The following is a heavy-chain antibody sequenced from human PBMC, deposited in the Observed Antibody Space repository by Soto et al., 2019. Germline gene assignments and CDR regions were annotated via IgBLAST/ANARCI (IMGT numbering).Heavy chain of an antibody. CDR2: INPNSGGT. J-gene: IGHJ6*02. CDR1: GGTFSSYA. Sequence: ASVKFSCKASGGTFSSYAISWVRQAPGQGLEWMGGINPNSGGTNYAQKFQGWVTMTRDTSISTAYMELSRLRSDDTAVYYCARDRVVPAAIGYYYYGMDVWGQGTTVTVSS. D-gene: IGHD2-2*01. V-gene: IGHV1-2*04. CDR3: ARDRVVPAAIGYYYYGMDV.